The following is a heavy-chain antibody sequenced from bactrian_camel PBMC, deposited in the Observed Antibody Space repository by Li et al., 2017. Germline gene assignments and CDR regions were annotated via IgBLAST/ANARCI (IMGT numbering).Heavy chain of an antibody. V-gene: IGHV3S40*01. CDR2: INSDGGIT. D-gene: IGHD1*01. Sequence: VQLVESGGGLVQPGGSLRFSCTAPGFTPNSCGMDWYRQAPGKGLEWVSTINSDGGITYYADSVKGRFTISRDMPKNTLYLQMDNLRPEDTASTTVQPLGRVVEGAPRITTGVRGPRSPSP. CDR3: QPLGRVVEGAPRITT. J-gene: IGHJ4*01. CDR1: GFTPNSCG.